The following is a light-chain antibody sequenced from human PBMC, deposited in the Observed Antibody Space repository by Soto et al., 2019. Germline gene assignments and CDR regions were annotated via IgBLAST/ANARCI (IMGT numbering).Light chain of an antibody. CDR2: GAS. J-gene: IGKJ1*01. CDR1: QSVSSSY. Sequence: EIVLTQSPGTLSLSPGERATLSCRASQSVSSSYLAWYQQKPGQAPRLLIYGASTRATGIPARFSGSGFGTEFTLTISGLQSEDFAFYYCQQYNTWPRFGQGTKVDIK. CDR3: QQYNTWPR. V-gene: IGKV3-15*01.